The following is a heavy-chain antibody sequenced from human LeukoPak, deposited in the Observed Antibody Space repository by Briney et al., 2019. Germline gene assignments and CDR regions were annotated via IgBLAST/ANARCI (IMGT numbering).Heavy chain of an antibody. CDR1: KFTFSTYG. V-gene: IGHV3-23*01. Sequence: GGSLRLSCVASKFTFSTYGMTWVRQAPGKGLEWVSAISGSGVSSYYADFVKGRFTISRDNSKNTLYLQMNSLRAEDTAVYYCASYGSGSPSDYWGQGTLVTVSS. CDR2: ISGSGVSS. J-gene: IGHJ4*02. D-gene: IGHD3-10*01. CDR3: ASYGSGSPSDY.